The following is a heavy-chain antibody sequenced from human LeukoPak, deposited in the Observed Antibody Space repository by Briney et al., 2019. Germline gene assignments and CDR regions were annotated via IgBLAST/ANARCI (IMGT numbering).Heavy chain of an antibody. CDR1: GFILSDYS. J-gene: IGHJ3*02. CDR3: ARDSTPPNYTSGKNDAFDI. D-gene: IGHD3-10*01. CDR2: ISDSGTII. V-gene: IGHV3-11*01. Sequence: GGSLRLSCAASGFILSDYSMSWIRQAPGKGLEWLSYISDSGTIIHNADSVRGRFTISRDSAKNSLFLRMNSLRADDTAVYYCARDSTPPNYTSGKNDAFDIWGQGTLVSVSS.